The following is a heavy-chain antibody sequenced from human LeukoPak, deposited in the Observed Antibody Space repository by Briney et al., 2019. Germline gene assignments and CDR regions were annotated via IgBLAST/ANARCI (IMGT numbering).Heavy chain of an antibody. J-gene: IGHJ4*02. CDR1: GGSIRSSYYY. CDR3: AREGIAVAGQLS. V-gene: IGHV4-39*02. Sequence: SETLSLTCTVSGGSIRSSYYYWGWIRQPPGKGLEWIGSIYDSGSTYYNPSLKSRVTISVDTSKNQFSLKLSSVTAADTAVYYCAREGIAVAGQLSWGQGTLVTVSS. D-gene: IGHD6-19*01. CDR2: IYDSGST.